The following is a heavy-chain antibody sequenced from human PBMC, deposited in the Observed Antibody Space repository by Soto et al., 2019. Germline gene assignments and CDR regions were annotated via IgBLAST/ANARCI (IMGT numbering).Heavy chain of an antibody. CDR1: GFTFSTYW. D-gene: IGHD3-16*01. Sequence: EVQLVESGGGLVQPGGSLRLSCAASGFTFSTYWMNWVRQAPGKGLQWVANIKEDGSEEYYVDSVKGRFTISRDNAKNSLYLDMNRLRGEDTAVYYCARDWGAPGRGSAFGYYYHFGMDVWGQGTTVTVPS. V-gene: IGHV3-7*05. CDR3: ARDWGAPGRGSAFGYYYHFGMDV. CDR2: IKEDGSEE. J-gene: IGHJ6*02.